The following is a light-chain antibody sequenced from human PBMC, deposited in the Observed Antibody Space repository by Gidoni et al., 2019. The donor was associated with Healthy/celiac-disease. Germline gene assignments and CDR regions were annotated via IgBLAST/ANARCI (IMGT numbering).Light chain of an antibody. CDR1: QDISNY. Sequence: DTQMTKSPPSLSASVGDRVTITCQASQDISNYLNWYQQKPGKAPKLLIYDASNLETGVPSRFSGSGSGTDFTFTISSLQPEDIATYYCQQYDNLPITFGGGTKVEIK. CDR2: DAS. V-gene: IGKV1-33*01. J-gene: IGKJ4*01. CDR3: QQYDNLPIT.